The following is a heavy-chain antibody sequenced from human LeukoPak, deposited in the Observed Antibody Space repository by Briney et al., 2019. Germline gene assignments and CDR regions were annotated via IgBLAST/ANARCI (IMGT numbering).Heavy chain of an antibody. CDR1: GASISSTTYY. CDR3: AREVSPCSGGSCYLSDYYYYMDV. J-gene: IGHJ6*03. CDR2: IYYSGST. V-gene: IGHV4-39*07. D-gene: IGHD2-15*01. Sequence: SETLSLTCTVSGASISSTTYYWGWIRQPPRKGLEWIASIYYSGSTYYNPSLKSRVTISVDTSKNQFSLKLSSVTAADTAVYYCAREVSPCSGGSCYLSDYYYYMDVWGKGTTVTVSS.